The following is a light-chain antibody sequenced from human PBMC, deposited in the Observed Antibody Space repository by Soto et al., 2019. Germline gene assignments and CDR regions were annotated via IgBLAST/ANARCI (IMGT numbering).Light chain of an antibody. CDR1: NSNIGARYD. Sequence: QSVLTQPPSVSGAPGQRVTISCTVNNSNIGARYDVHWYQQLPGTAPKLLIYGNNHRPSGVPDRFSGSKSGTSASLAISGLQAEDEADYYCQSYDSSLSVVVFGGGTKLTVL. CDR3: QSYDSSLSVVV. CDR2: GNN. V-gene: IGLV1-40*01. J-gene: IGLJ2*01.